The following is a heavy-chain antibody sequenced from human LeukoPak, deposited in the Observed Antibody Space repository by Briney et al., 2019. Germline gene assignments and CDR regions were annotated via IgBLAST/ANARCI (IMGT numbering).Heavy chain of an antibody. V-gene: IGHV4-59*08. CDR2: ISYSGST. J-gene: IGHJ4*02. D-gene: IGHD3-10*01. Sequence: KPSETLSLTCTVSGGSITGYYRSWIRQPPGKGLEWIDYISYSGSTNYNPSLKSRVTMSVDTSKNQFSLRLSSVTAADTAVYYCARHGSSYSFDCWGQGTLVTASS. CDR1: GGSITGYY. CDR3: ARHGSSYSFDC.